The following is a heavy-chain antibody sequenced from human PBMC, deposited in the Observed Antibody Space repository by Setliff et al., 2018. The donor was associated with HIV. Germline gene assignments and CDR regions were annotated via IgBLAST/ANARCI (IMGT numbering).Heavy chain of an antibody. CDR1: GGSISSHY. CDR2: IYSSGST. J-gene: IGHJ6*03. CDR3: ARDRGSSYYYYYYMDV. D-gene: IGHD6-6*01. V-gene: IGHV4-59*11. Sequence: SETLSLTCTVSGGSISSHYWSWIRQPPGKGLEWIGYIYSSGSTNYNPSLKSRVTISVDTSKNQFSLKLSSVTAADTAVYYCARDRGSSYYYYYYMDVWGKGTTVTVSS.